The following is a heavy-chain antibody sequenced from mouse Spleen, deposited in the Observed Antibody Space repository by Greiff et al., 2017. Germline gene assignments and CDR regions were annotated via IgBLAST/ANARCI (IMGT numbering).Heavy chain of an antibody. Sequence: QVQLKQPGAELVKPGASAKLSCKASGYTFTSYWMHWVKQRPGRGLEWIGRIDPNSGGTKYNEKFKSKATLTVDKPSSTAYMQLSSLTSEDSAVYYCAREGDGYPYYFDYWGQGTTLTVSS. V-gene: IGHV1-72*01. J-gene: IGHJ2*01. CDR3: AREGDGYPYYFDY. D-gene: IGHD2-3*01. CDR1: GYTFTSYW. CDR2: IDPNSGGT.